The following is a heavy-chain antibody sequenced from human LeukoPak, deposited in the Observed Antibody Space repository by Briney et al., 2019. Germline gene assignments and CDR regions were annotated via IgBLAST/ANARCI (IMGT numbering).Heavy chain of an antibody. J-gene: IGHJ5*02. CDR2: ISAYNGNT. V-gene: IGHV1-18*01. CDR1: GYTFTSYG. D-gene: IGHD6-13*01. CDR3: AIFSAGKDWFDP. Sequence: GASVKVSCKASGYTFTSYGISWVRQAPGQGLEWMGWISAYNGNTNYAQKLQGRVTMTTDTSTSTAYMELRGLRSDDTAVYYCAIFSAGKDWFDPWGQGTLVTVSS.